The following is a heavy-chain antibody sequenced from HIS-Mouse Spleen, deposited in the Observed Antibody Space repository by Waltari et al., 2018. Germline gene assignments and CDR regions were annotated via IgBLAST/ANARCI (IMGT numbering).Heavy chain of an antibody. J-gene: IGHJ4*02. V-gene: IGHV3-30-3*01. CDR2: KSYDGSNK. Sequence: QVQLVESGGGVVQPGRSLRLSCAASGFTFSSYAMHWVRQAPGKGLEWGEVKSYDGSNKYYADSVKGRFTISRDNSKNTLYLQMNSLRAEDTAVYYCARDHRNNWAIRDWGQGTLVTVSS. D-gene: IGHD1-20*01. CDR3: ARDHRNNWAIRD. CDR1: GFTFSSYA.